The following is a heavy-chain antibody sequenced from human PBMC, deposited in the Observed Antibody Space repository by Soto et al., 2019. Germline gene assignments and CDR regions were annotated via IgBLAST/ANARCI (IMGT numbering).Heavy chain of an antibody. CDR3: ARLGLTGYYFLWYGMDV. V-gene: IGHV4-34*01. J-gene: IGHJ6*02. D-gene: IGHD3-9*01. Sequence: PSETLSLTCAVYGGSFSGYYWSWIRQPPGKGLEWIGEINHSGSTNYNPSLKSRVTISVDTSKNQFSLKLSSVTAADMAVYYCARLGLTGYYFLWYGMDVWGQGTTVTVSS. CDR1: GGSFSGYY. CDR2: INHSGST.